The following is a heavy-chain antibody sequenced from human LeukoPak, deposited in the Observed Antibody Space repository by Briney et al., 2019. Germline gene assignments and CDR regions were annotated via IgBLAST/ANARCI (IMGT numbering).Heavy chain of an antibody. D-gene: IGHD1-26*01. Sequence: GGSLRLSCVASRCAFSQAWMSWVRQAPGKGLEWVGRIKSESDGGTTDYAAPVKGRFTISRDDSKNTLFLQMNSLQTEDTAVYYCTTSGWFDHWGQGTLVTVSS. CDR3: TTSGWFDH. CDR1: RCAFSQAW. CDR2: IKSESDGGTT. V-gene: IGHV3-15*01. J-gene: IGHJ5*02.